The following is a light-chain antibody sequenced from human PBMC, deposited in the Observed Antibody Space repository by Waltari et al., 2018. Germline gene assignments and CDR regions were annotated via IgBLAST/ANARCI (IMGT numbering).Light chain of an antibody. CDR1: GLRSYY. CDR2: DKN. J-gene: IGLJ2*01. V-gene: IGLV3-19*01. CDR3: HARDASGVWGS. Sequence: SSELTQDPAVSVAMGQTVTITCQGNGLRSYYASWYQQRPGQAPILIMYDKNNRPSGGPDRFSGSKSDNTASLTITGAQAEDEASYYCHARDASGVWGSFGGGTKLTVL.